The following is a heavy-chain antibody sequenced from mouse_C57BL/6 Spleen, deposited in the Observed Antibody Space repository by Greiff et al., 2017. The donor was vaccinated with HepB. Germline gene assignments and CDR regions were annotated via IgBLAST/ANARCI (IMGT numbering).Heavy chain of an antibody. CDR1: GFTFSSYG. V-gene: IGHV5-6*01. J-gene: IGHJ1*03. CDR3: ARQGGKAYWYFDV. Sequence: EVKLMESGGDLVKPGGSLKLSCAASGFTFSSYGMSWVRQTPDKRLEWVATISSGGSYTYYPDSVKGRFTISRDNAKNTLYLQMSSLKSEDTAMYYCARQGGKAYWYFDVWGTGTTVTVSS. D-gene: IGHD2-1*01. CDR2: ISSGGSYT.